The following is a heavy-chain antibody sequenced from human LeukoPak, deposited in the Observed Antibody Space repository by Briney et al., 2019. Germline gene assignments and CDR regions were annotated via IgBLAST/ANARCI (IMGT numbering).Heavy chain of an antibody. Sequence: PSETLSLTCSVSGDSITSYYWSWIRQPPGRGLEWIGYVFHSGVTNYNPSLKSRVTLSLDTSKNQFSLKLKSVTAADTAVYFCATRVDWFDPWGQGTLVTVSS. CDR2: VFHSGVT. V-gene: IGHV4-59*12. D-gene: IGHD2-15*01. CDR1: GDSITSYY. CDR3: ATRVDWFDP. J-gene: IGHJ5*02.